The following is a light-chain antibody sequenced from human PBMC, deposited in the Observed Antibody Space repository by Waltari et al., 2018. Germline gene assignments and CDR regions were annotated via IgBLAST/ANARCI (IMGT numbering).Light chain of an antibody. CDR1: PSITTL. CDR3: HQRNIWPPT. J-gene: IGKJ1*01. CDR2: EES. V-gene: IGKV3-11*01. Sequence: EIVLTQSPATLSLSPGERATLSCRASPSITTLLAWYHHKRGQAPRLLIFEESKRAPGVPARFSGSGSGTDFTLTISSLEPEDFAIYYCHQRNIWPPTFGPGTKVEMK.